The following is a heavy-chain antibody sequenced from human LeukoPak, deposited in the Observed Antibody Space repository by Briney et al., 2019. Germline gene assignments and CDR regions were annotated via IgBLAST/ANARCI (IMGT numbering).Heavy chain of an antibody. V-gene: IGHV1-69*05. CDR2: IIPIFGTA. D-gene: IGHD6-6*01. J-gene: IGHJ6*03. CDR1: GGTFSSYA. CDR3: ASRPLGLSIAARRHYYYYMDV. Sequence: SVKVSCKASGGTFSSYAISWVRQAPGQGLEWMGGIIPIFGTANYAQKFQGRVTITTDESTSTAYMELSSLRSEDTAVYYCASRPLGLSIAARRHYYYYMDVWGKGTTVTVSS.